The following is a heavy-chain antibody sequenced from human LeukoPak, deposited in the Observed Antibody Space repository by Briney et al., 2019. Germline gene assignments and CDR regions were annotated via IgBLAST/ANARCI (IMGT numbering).Heavy chain of an antibody. V-gene: IGHV1-2*06. J-gene: IGHJ4*02. CDR1: GYTFTGYY. CDR3: ARSSSRPLGY. CDR2: INPNSGGT. D-gene: IGHD6-13*01. Sequence: GASVKVSCKAAGYTFTGYYMLWVRQAPGQGLEWMGRINPNSGGTNYAQKFQGRVTMTRDTSISTAYMEMSRLRSDDTAVYYCARSSSRPLGYWGQGTLVTVSS.